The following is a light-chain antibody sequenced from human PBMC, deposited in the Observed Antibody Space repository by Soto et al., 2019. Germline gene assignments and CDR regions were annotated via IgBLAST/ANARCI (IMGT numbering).Light chain of an antibody. J-gene: IGLJ1*01. CDR3: SSYTSSSTDV. Sequence: QSALTQPASVSGSPGQSITISCTGTSSDVGGYYSVSWYQQHPGKAPKLMIYDVTTRPSGVSNRFFGSQSGNTASLTISGLQAEDEADYYCSSYTSSSTDVFGTGTKLTVL. V-gene: IGLV2-14*01. CDR2: DVT. CDR1: SSDVGGYYS.